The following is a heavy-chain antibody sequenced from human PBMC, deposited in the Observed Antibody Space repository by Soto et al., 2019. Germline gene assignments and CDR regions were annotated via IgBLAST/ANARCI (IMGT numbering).Heavy chain of an antibody. CDR2: ISGSGDST. D-gene: IGHD3-10*01. Sequence: EVQLVESGGGLVKPGGSLRLSCAASGFTFSNFAMNWVRQAPGKGLEWVSSISGSGDSTLYADSVKGRFTVVRDNAKNSLFLQMNSLRAEDTAVYYCARRDYNSVSWVAFDYWGQGILVTVPS. CDR3: ARRDYNSVSWVAFDY. J-gene: IGHJ4*01. V-gene: IGHV3-21*01. CDR1: GFTFSNFA.